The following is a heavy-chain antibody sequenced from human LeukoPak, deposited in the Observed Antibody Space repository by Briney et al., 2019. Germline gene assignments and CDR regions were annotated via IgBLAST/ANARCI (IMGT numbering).Heavy chain of an antibody. CDR2: ISAYNGNT. J-gene: IGHJ4*02. CDR3: AKVVSGYDPFDY. D-gene: IGHD5-12*01. CDR1: GYTFTSSG. V-gene: IGHV1-18*04. Sequence: ASVKVSCKASGYTFTSSGISWVRQAPGQGLEWMGWISAYNGNTNYAQKLQGRVTMTTDTSTSTAYMELRSLRSDDTAVYYCAKVVSGYDPFDYWGQGTLVTVSS.